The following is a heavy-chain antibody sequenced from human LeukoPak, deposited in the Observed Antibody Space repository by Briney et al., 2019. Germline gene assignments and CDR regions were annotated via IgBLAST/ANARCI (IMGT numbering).Heavy chain of an antibody. CDR1: GYSISSGYS. CDR3: AGIFCSGASCYSHDY. CDR2: IYHSGGT. J-gene: IGHJ4*02. D-gene: IGHD2-15*01. V-gene: IGHV4-38-2*02. Sequence: PSETLSLTCTVSGYSISSGYSWGWIRQPPGKGLEWIGTIYHSGGTYYSPSLKSRVTISLDTSKNQFSLRLTSVTAADTAVYYCAGIFCSGASCYSHDYWGQGTLVTVSS.